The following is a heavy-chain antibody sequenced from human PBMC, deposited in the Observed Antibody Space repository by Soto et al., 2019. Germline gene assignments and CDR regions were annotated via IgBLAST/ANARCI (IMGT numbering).Heavy chain of an antibody. CDR2: IYYSGST. J-gene: IGHJ6*02. Sequence: QVQLQESGPGLVKPSQTLSLTCTVSGGSISSGGHYWSWIRQHPGKGLEWIGYIYYSGSTYYNSSLKSRVTISVDTSKNQFSLQLSSVTAADTAVYYCARGGNDYGDSEDYFYYDMDVWGQGTTVTVSS. CDR1: GGSISSGGHY. CDR3: ARGGNDYGDSEDYFYYDMDV. D-gene: IGHD4-17*01. V-gene: IGHV4-31*03.